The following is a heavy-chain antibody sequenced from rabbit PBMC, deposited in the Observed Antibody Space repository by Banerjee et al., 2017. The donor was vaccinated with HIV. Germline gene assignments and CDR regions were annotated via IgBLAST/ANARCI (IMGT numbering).Heavy chain of an antibody. D-gene: IGHD6-1*01. Sequence: QEQLEESGGGLVKPEGSLTLTCTASGFSLSSYAMNWVRQAPGKGLEWVAYIDLGNGNTNYASWAKGRFTISKTSSTTVTLQMTSLTAADTATYFCATDSTYGASGYIYASNLWGPGTLVTVS. CDR1: GFSLSSYA. CDR2: IDLGNGNT. CDR3: ATDSTYGASGYIYASNL. J-gene: IGHJ4*01. V-gene: IGHV1S45*01.